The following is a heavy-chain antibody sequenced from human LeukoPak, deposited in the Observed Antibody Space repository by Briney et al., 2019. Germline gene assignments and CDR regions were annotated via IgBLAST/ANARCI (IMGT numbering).Heavy chain of an antibody. CDR3: ARSHPDAFDI. CDR1: GGCLSSGGYF. V-gene: IGHV4-31*03. CDR2: IHYSGST. Sequence: PSQTLSLTCTVSGGCLSSGGYFWTWIRQHPGKGLEWIGYIHYSGSTDYNPSLKGRVTISEDTSKNQFSLRLTSLTAEDTAAYYCARSHPDAFDIWGQGTMVTVSS. J-gene: IGHJ3*02.